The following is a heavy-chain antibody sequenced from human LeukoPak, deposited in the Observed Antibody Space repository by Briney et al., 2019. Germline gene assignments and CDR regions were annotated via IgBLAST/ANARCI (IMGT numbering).Heavy chain of an antibody. D-gene: IGHD3-10*01. CDR1: GFSLRTRGMR. J-gene: IGHJ4*02. CDR2: IDWDDDK. CDR3: ALSYGSGSYYIHY. Sequence: SGPALFKPTPTLTLTCTFSGFSLRTRGMRVSWIRQPPGKALEWLARIDWDDDKFYSTSLKTRLTISKDTSKNQVVLTMTNMDPVDTATYYCALSYGSGSYYIHYWGQGTLVTVSS. V-gene: IGHV2-70*04.